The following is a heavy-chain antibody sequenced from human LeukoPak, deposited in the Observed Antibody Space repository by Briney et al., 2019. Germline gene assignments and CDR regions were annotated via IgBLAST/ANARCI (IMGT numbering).Heavy chain of an antibody. Sequence: KPSETLSLTCIVSGGSVNNYYWSWIRQPPGKGLEWIGNVYHSGSTSYNPSLKSRVTISRDTSKNRFSLRLTSVTAADTAVYYCAREDSGTSGYVFDPWGQGTLVTVSS. CDR3: AREDSGTSGYVFDP. J-gene: IGHJ5*02. V-gene: IGHV4-59*02. CDR2: VYHSGST. CDR1: GGSVNNYY. D-gene: IGHD3-22*01.